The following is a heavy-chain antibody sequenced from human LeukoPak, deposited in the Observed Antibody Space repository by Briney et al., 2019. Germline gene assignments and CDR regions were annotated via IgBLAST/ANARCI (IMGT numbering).Heavy chain of an antibody. CDR2: MNPNSGNT. Sequence: ASVKVSCKASGYTFTSYDINWVRRATRQWLEWMGWMNPNSGNTGYAQKFQGRVTMTRNTSISTAYMELSSLRSEDTAVYYCARVGLYCSSTSCYEQEETGFDPWGQGTLVTVSS. CDR3: ARVGLYCSSTSCYEQEETGFDP. CDR1: GYTFTSYD. D-gene: IGHD2-2*01. V-gene: IGHV1-8*01. J-gene: IGHJ5*02.